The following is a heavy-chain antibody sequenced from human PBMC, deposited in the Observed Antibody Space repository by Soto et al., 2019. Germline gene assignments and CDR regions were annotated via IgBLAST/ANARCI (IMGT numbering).Heavy chain of an antibody. Sequence: SETLSLTCTVSGGSISSGGYYWSWIRQHPGKGLEWIGYIYYSGSTYYNPSLKSRVTISVDTSKNQFSLKLSSVTAADTAVYYCASVTAAAGMGGVFDYWGQGTLVTVSS. D-gene: IGHD6-13*01. J-gene: IGHJ4*02. CDR1: GGSISSGGYY. CDR3: ASVTAAAGMGGVFDY. V-gene: IGHV4-31*03. CDR2: IYYSGST.